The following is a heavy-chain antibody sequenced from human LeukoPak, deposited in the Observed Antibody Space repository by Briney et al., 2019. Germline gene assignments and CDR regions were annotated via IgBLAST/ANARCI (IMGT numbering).Heavy chain of an antibody. CDR2: ISSSSSYI. D-gene: IGHD6-6*01. CDR1: GFTFSSYS. CDR3: ARDLGSSSSF. V-gene: IGHV3-21*01. Sequence: GGSLRLSCAASGFTFSSYSMNWVRQAPGKGLEWVSSISSSSSYIYYADSVEGRSTISRDNAKNSLYLQMNSLRAEDTAVYYCARDLGSSSSFWGQGTLVTVSS. J-gene: IGHJ4*02.